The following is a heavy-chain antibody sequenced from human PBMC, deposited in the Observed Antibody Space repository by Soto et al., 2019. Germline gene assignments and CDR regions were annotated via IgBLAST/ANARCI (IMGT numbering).Heavy chain of an antibody. Sequence: GGSLRLSCAASGFTFSSYGMHWVRQAPGKGLEWVAVISYDGSNKYYADSVKGRFTISRDNSKNTLYLQMNSLRAEDTAVYYCLVAGFDYWGQGTLVTVSS. CDR2: ISYDGSNK. CDR1: GFTFSSYG. V-gene: IGHV3-30*03. CDR3: LVAGFDY. J-gene: IGHJ4*02. D-gene: IGHD6-6*01.